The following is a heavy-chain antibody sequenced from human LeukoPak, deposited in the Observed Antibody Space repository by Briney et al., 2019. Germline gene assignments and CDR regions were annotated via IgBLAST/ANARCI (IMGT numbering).Heavy chain of an antibody. Sequence: SETLSLTCTVSGGSISSGSYYWSWIRQPAGKGLEWIGRIYTSGSTNYNPSLKSRVTISVDTSKNQFSLKLSSVTAADTAVYYCARELYSYDSRGLMDVWGKGTTVTVSS. D-gene: IGHD3-22*01. CDR2: IYTSGST. CDR1: GGSISSGSYY. CDR3: ARELYSYDSRGLMDV. V-gene: IGHV4-61*02. J-gene: IGHJ6*03.